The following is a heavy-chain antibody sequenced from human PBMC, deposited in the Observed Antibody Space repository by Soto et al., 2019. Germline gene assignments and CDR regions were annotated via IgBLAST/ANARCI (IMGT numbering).Heavy chain of an antibody. J-gene: IGHJ6*02. CDR2: IYPGDSDT. D-gene: IGHD3-3*01. Sequence: ISCKGSGYSFTSYWIGWVRQMPGKGLEWMGIIYPGDSDTRYSPSFQGQVTISADKSISTAYLQWSSLKASDTAMYYCARGSNDFPYYYYGMDVWGQGTTVTVSS. CDR3: ARGSNDFPYYYYGMDV. CDR1: GYSFTSYW. V-gene: IGHV5-51*01.